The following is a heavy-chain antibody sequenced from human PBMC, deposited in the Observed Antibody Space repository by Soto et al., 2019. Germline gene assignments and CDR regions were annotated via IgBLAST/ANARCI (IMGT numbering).Heavy chain of an antibody. CDR2: ISSNGGST. Sequence: PVGSLRLSCSASGFTFSSYAMHWVRQAPGKGLEYVSAISSNGGSTYYADSVKGRFTISRDNSKNTLYLQMSSLRAEDTAVYYCVKDSLYYDILTGYNLLDYWGQGTLVTVSS. D-gene: IGHD3-9*01. CDR1: GFTFSSYA. J-gene: IGHJ4*02. CDR3: VKDSLYYDILTGYNLLDY. V-gene: IGHV3-64D*06.